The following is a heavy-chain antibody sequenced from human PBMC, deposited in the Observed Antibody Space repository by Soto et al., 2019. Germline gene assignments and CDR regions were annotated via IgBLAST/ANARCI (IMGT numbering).Heavy chain of an antibody. CDR3: ASHGAYCGGDCYSQYFQH. CDR1: GGSVSSGSHY. Sequence: KASETLSLTCTVSGGSVSSGSHYWSWIRQPPGKGLEWIGNIYYSGSTKYNPSLKSRVTISVDTSKNQFSLKLSSVTAADTAVYYCASHGAYCGGDCYSQYFQHWGQGTLVTVSS. J-gene: IGHJ1*01. D-gene: IGHD2-21*02. V-gene: IGHV4-61*01. CDR2: IYYSGST.